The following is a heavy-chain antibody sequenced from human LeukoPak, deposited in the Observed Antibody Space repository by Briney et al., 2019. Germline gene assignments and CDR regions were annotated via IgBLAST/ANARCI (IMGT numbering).Heavy chain of an antibody. CDR1: GGSVSSGSYY. Sequence: SETLSLTCTVSGGSVSSGSYYWSWIRQPPGKGLEWIGNIYYSGSTNYNPSLKSRVTISVDTSKNQFSLKLSSVTAADTAVYYGARVGIAAAGTLDYWGQGTPVTVSS. J-gene: IGHJ4*02. CDR3: ARVGIAAAGTLDY. D-gene: IGHD6-13*01. CDR2: IYYSGST. V-gene: IGHV4-61*01.